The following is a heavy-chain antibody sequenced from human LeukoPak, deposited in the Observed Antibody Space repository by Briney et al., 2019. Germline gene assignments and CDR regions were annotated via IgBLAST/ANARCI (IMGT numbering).Heavy chain of an antibody. V-gene: IGHV4-59*01. Sequence: PSETLSLTCTVSGGSISSYYWSWIRQPPGKGLEWIGCIYYSGSTNYNPSLKSRVTISVDTSKNQFSLKLSSVTAADTAVYYCARTNGNYYDSSGYYYTAFDIWGQGTMVTVSS. D-gene: IGHD3-22*01. CDR2: IYYSGST. J-gene: IGHJ3*02. CDR1: GGSISSYY. CDR3: ARTNGNYYDSSGYYYTAFDI.